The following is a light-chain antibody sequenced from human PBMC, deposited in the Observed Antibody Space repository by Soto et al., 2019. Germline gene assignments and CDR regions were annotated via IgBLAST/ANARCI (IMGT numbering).Light chain of an antibody. J-gene: IGKJ4*01. Sequence: DIQMTQSPSSLSASVGDRVTITCRAGQDINIYLAWYQQKPGKGPKLLISAASTLQSGVQPRFSGSGSGTDFTLAISSLQPEDVATYYCQKYDGAPLTFGGGTKVEIK. V-gene: IGKV1-27*01. CDR1: QDINIY. CDR2: AAS. CDR3: QKYDGAPLT.